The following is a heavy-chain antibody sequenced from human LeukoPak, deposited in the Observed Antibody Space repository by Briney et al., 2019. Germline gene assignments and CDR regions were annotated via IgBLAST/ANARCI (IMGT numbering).Heavy chain of an antibody. Sequence: RPGGSLRLSCAASGFTFSNYWMHWVRQAPGKGLVWVSRIHSDGSSTTSADSVKGRFTISRDNAENTLYLQMNSLRAEDTAVYFCAQGNAHAFDIWGQGTMVTVSS. CDR1: GFTFSNYW. D-gene: IGHD1-1*01. CDR2: IHSDGSST. V-gene: IGHV3-74*01. J-gene: IGHJ3*02. CDR3: AQGNAHAFDI.